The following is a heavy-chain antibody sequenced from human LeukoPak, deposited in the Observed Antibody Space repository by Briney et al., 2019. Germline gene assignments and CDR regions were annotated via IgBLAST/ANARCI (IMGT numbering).Heavy chain of an antibody. CDR3: ARVSEDYSSGWYEEYFQY. J-gene: IGHJ1*01. V-gene: IGHV3-33*01. CDR1: GFTFSRYG. CDR2: IWYDGSKK. D-gene: IGHD6-19*01. Sequence: PGGSLRLSCAASGFTFSRYGMHWVRQAPGKGLEWVAVIWYDGSKKNYADSVKGRFTIPRDNSENTLNLQMTSLRAEDTAVYYCARVSEDYSSGWYEEYFQYWGQGTLVIVSS.